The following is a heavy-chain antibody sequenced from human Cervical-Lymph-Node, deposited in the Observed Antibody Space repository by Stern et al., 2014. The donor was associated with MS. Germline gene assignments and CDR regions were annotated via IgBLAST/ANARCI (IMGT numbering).Heavy chain of an antibody. Sequence: VQLVESEGGVVQPGRSLRLSCVVSGFTFTTYAMHWVRQAPGKGLEWVAFVSYDGTQRNSTDSVKARFTISRDNSKNTLYLHMNSLRDEDTAVYFCARGGRGVGLEYWGQGALVTVSS. J-gene: IGHJ4*02. CDR3: ARGGRGVGLEY. CDR2: VSYDGTQR. CDR1: GFTFTTYA. V-gene: IGHV3-30-3*01. D-gene: IGHD3-10*01.